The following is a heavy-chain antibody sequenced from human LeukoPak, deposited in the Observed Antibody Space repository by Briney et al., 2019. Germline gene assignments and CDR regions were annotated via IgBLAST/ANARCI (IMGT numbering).Heavy chain of an antibody. CDR1: GFTLSSYA. D-gene: IGHD4-23*01. CDR2: ISSNGGST. Sequence: GGSLRLPCAASGFTLSSYAMHWVRQAPGKGLEYVSAISSNGGSTYYANSVKGRFTISRDNSKNTVYLQMGSLRPEDMAVYYCARDRWGYPNYLVYWGQGTLVTVSS. CDR3: ARDRWGYPNYLVY. J-gene: IGHJ4*02. V-gene: IGHV3-64*01.